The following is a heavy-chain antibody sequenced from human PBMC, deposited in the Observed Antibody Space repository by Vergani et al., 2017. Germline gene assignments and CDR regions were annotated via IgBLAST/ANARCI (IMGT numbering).Heavy chain of an antibody. J-gene: IGHJ4*02. Sequence: EVQLVESGGGFVQPGGSLRLPCAASGFIFSSYWMHGVRQAPGKGLVWVSRINSDGSSTSYADSVKGRFTISRDNAKITLYLQMNSLRAEDTAVYYCASDYGDYPYDYGGQGTLVTVSS. V-gene: IGHV3-74*01. CDR1: GFIFSSYW. CDR2: INSDGSST. CDR3: ASDYGDYPYDY. D-gene: IGHD4-17*01.